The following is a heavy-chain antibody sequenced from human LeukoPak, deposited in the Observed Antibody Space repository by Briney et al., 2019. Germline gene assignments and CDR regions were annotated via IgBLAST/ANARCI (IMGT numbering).Heavy chain of an antibody. CDR2: ISGSGGST. CDR1: GFTFSSYA. D-gene: IGHD2-21*02. Sequence: GGSLRLSCAASGFTFSSYAMSWVRQAPGKGLEGVSAISGSGGSTYYADSVKGRFTISRDNSKNTLYLQMNSLRAENTAVYYCAKLGGVTLPSSGYWGQGTLVTVSS. CDR3: AKLGGVTLPSSGY. J-gene: IGHJ4*02. V-gene: IGHV3-23*01.